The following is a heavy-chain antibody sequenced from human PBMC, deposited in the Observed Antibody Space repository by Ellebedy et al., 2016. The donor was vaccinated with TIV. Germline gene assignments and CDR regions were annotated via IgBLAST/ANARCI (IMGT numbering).Heavy chain of an antibody. D-gene: IGHD2-21*02. J-gene: IGHJ4*02. CDR1: GDSMNTFY. CDR3: ARTDPWQPIDD. Sequence: MPSETLSLTCSVSGDSMNTFYWSWIRQSPEKGLEWIGYIYYSGSPYYNPSFKSRVTLSADTSKNQFSLNLRTVTAADTAVYYCARTDPWQPIDDWGQGILVSVSS. CDR2: IYYSGSP. V-gene: IGHV4-59*08.